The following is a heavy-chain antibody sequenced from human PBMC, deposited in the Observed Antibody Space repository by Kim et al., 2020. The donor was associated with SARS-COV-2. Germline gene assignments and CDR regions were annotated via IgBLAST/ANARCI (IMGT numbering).Heavy chain of an antibody. J-gene: IGHJ4*02. D-gene: IGHD6-19*01. Sequence: GGSLRLSCSASGFTFSSYAMHWVRQAPGKGLEYVSAISSNGGTTYYADSVKGRFTISRDNSKNTLYLQMSSLTAEDTAVYYCVKDWSSGWFLFDYWGQGTMVTVSS. CDR3: VKDWSSGWFLFDY. V-gene: IGHV3-64D*06. CDR2: ISSNGGTT. CDR1: GFTFSSYA.